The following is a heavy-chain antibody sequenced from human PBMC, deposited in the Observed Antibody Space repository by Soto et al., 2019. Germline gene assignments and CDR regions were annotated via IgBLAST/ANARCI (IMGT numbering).Heavy chain of an antibody. CDR2: ISYDGSNK. D-gene: IGHD2-15*01. CDR3: ARGKVVAATFDY. V-gene: IGHV3-30-3*01. J-gene: IGHJ4*02. Sequence: QVQLVESGGGVVQPGRSLRLSCAASGFTFSSYAMHWVRQAPGKGLEWVAVISYDGSNKYYADSVKGRFTISRDNSKNTLELQMTSLRAEDTAVYYCARGKVVAATFDYWGQGTPVTVSS. CDR1: GFTFSSYA.